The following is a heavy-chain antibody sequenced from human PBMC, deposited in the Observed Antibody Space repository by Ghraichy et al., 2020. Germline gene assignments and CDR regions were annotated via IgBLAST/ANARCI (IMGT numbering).Heavy chain of an antibody. V-gene: IGHV1-69*13. CDR3: ARELDRRISPGGAFDI. CDR1: GGTFSSYA. J-gene: IGHJ3*02. CDR2: IIPIFGTA. Sequence: SVKVSCKASGGTFSSYAISWVRQAPGQGLEWMGGIIPIFGTANYAQKFQGRVTITADESTSTAYMELSSLRSEDTAVYYCARELDRRISPGGAFDIWGQGTMVTVSS. D-gene: IGHD3/OR15-3a*01.